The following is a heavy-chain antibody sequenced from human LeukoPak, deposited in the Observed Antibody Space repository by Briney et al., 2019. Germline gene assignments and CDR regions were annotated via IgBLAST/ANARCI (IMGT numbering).Heavy chain of an antibody. CDR3: ARERARLGYGDYYFDY. Sequence: GGSLRLSCAASGFTVGSNYMSWVRQAPGKGLEWVSVIYSGGSTCYADSVKGRFTISRDNSKNTLYLQMNSLRAEDTAVYYCARERARLGYGDYYFDYWGQGTLVTVSS. V-gene: IGHV3-66*01. J-gene: IGHJ4*02. CDR2: IYSGGST. D-gene: IGHD4-17*01. CDR1: GFTVGSNY.